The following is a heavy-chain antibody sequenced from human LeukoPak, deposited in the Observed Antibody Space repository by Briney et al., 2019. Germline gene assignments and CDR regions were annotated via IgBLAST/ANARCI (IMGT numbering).Heavy chain of an antibody. J-gene: IGHJ3*02. Sequence: PSETLSLTCAVYGGSFSGYYWSWIRQPPGKGLEWIGEINHSGSTNYNPSLKSRVTISVDTSKNQFSLKLSSVTAADTAVYYCARLSLFSVSGAFDIWGQGTMVTVSS. D-gene: IGHD2/OR15-2a*01. CDR2: INHSGST. V-gene: IGHV4-34*01. CDR1: GGSFSGYY. CDR3: ARLSLFSVSGAFDI.